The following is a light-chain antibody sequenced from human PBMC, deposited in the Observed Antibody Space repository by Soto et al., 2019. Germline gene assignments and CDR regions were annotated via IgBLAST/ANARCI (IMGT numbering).Light chain of an antibody. J-gene: IGLJ2*01. CDR3: SSYTTSSALV. Sequence: QSALTQPASVSGSPGQSITISCTGTSSDVGGYDYVSWYQQHPAKVPKLIIYEVSKRPSGVSHRFSGSKSGNTASLTISGPQTEDEADYYCSSYTTSSALVFGGGTKVTVL. V-gene: IGLV2-14*01. CDR2: EVS. CDR1: SSDVGGYDY.